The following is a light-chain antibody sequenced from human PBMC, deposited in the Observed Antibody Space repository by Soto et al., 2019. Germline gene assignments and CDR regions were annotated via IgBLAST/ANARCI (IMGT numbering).Light chain of an antibody. CDR3: QHTTDFT. J-gene: IGKJ2*01. CDR2: DVS. V-gene: IGKV1-5*01. Sequence: DIQMTQSPSTLAASVGDTVTMTCRSSSKWLAWYQKKPGKAPKLLIYDVSNLERGVPPRFSGSTSGAESTLTITGLQPGDLGTYYCQHTTDFTFGQGT. CDR1: SSKW.